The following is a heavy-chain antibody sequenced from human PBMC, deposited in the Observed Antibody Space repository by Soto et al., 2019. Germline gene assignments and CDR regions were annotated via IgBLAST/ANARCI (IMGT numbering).Heavy chain of an antibody. J-gene: IGHJ6*02. CDR2: IIPIFGTA. CDR1: GGTFSSYA. V-gene: IGHV1-69*01. Sequence: QVQLVQSGAEVKKPGSSVKVSCKASGGTFSSYAISWVRQAPGQGLEWMGGIIPIFGTANYAQKFQGRVTITANESTSTAYMELSSLRSEDKAVYYCASLEGDLLEESYYYHGMDVWGQGTTVTVSS. CDR3: ASLEGDLLEESYYYHGMDV. D-gene: IGHD3-10*01.